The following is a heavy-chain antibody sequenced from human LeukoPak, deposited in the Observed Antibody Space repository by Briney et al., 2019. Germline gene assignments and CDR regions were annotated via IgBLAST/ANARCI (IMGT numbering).Heavy chain of an antibody. J-gene: IGHJ6*02. CDR3: ARDLRITIFGVVIRTYYYYGMDV. D-gene: IGHD3-3*01. V-gene: IGHV4-34*01. CDR2: INHSGST. CDR1: GGSFSGYY. Sequence: NTSETLSLTCAVYGGSFSGYYWSWIRQPPGKGLEWIGEINHSGSTNYNPSLKSRVTISVDTSKNQFSLKLSSVTAADTAVYYCARDLRITIFGVVIRTYYYYGMDVWGQGTTVTVSS.